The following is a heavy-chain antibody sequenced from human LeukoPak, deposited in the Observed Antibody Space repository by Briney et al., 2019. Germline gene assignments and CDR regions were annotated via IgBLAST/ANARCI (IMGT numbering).Heavy chain of an antibody. Sequence: GGSLRLSCAASGFDFSSYTMHWVRPAPGKGLEYVSAITRNGGSKYHANSVKGRFTISRDNSMNTLYFQMGSLRAEDMGVYYCARGPANYFYMDVWGRGTTVTISS. CDR1: GFDFSSYT. J-gene: IGHJ6*03. V-gene: IGHV3-64*01. CDR2: ITRNGGSK. CDR3: ARGPANYFYMDV.